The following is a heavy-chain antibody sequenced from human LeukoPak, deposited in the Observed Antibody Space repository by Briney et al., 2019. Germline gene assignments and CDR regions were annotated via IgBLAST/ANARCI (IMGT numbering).Heavy chain of an antibody. CDR3: SRGRYYDILTGYGGSYGVDV. J-gene: IGHJ6*02. Sequence: ASVKVSCKASGYTFTSYDINWVRQATGQGLEWMGWMNPNSGNTGYAQKFQGRVTMTRNTSISTAYMELSSLRSEDTAMYYCSRGRYYDILTGYGGSYGVDVWGQGTTVTVSS. D-gene: IGHD3-9*01. V-gene: IGHV1-8*01. CDR1: GYTFTSYD. CDR2: MNPNSGNT.